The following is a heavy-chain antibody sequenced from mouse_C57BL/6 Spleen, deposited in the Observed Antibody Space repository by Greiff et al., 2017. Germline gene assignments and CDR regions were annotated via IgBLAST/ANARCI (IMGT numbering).Heavy chain of an antibody. D-gene: IGHD2-4*01. Sequence: QVQLKQPGAELVRPGSSVKLSCKASGYTFTSYWMHWVKQRPIQGLEWIGNIDTSDSETHYNQKFKDKATLTVDKSSSTAYMQLSSLTSEDSSVYYCARGGDYDGSAMDYWGQGTSVTVSS. CDR2: IDTSDSET. V-gene: IGHV1-52*01. CDR1: GYTFTSYW. CDR3: ARGGDYDGSAMDY. J-gene: IGHJ4*01.